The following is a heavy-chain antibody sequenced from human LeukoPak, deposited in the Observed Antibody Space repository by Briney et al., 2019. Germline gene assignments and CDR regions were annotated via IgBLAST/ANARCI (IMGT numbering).Heavy chain of an antibody. D-gene: IGHD3-9*01. CDR2: INPNSGDT. V-gene: IGHV1-2*02. Sequence: ASVKVSCKASGYTFTGYYIHWVRQAPGQGLEWIGWINPNSGDTNSAQKFQGRVTMTRDTSISTAYMELNRLRSDDTAVYYCAREYYDILTGYYTRAFDFWGQGTMVTVSS. J-gene: IGHJ3*01. CDR3: AREYYDILTGYYTRAFDF. CDR1: GYTFTGYY.